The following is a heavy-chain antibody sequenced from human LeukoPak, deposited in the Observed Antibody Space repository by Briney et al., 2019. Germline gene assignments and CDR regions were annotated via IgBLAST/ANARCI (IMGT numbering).Heavy chain of an antibody. D-gene: IGHD4-17*01. J-gene: IGHJ4*02. V-gene: IGHV1-69*04. CDR2: IIPILGMA. CDR1: GGTFSSYA. CDR3: ARAPTVTSVPFDY. Sequence: ASVKVSCKASGGTFSSYAISWVRQAPGQGLEWMGRIIPILGMANYAQKFQGRVTITADKSTSTAYMELSSLRSEDTAVYYCARAPTVTSVPFDYWGQGTLVTVSS.